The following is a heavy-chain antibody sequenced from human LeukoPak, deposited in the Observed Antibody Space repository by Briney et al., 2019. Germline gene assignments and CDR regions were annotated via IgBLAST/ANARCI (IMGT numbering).Heavy chain of an antibody. Sequence: GGSLRLSCAASGFTFSSYSMNWVRQAPGKGLEWVSSISSSSSYVYYADSVKGRFTISRDNAKNSLYLQMNSLRAEDTAVYYCARAPLLYCSSTSCYLRWGQGTLVTVSS. D-gene: IGHD2-2*01. CDR3: ARAPLLYCSSTSCYLR. J-gene: IGHJ4*02. CDR2: ISSSSSYV. V-gene: IGHV3-21*01. CDR1: GFTFSSYS.